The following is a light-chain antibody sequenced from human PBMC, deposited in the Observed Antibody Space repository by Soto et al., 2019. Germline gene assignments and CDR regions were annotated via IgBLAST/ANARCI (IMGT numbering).Light chain of an antibody. Sequence: DIQMTQSPSTLSASVGVRVTITCRASQSISSWLAWYQQKPGKAPKLLIYKAFSLESGVPSRFSGSGSGTEFTLTISSLQPDDFATYYCQQYNSLWTFGQGTKVEIK. CDR1: QSISSW. CDR3: QQYNSLWT. J-gene: IGKJ1*01. V-gene: IGKV1-5*03. CDR2: KAF.